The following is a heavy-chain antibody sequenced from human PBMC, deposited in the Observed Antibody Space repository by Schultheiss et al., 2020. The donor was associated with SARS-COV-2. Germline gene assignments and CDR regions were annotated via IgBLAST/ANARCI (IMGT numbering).Heavy chain of an antibody. CDR2: ISGSGGST. CDR3: AKNGYYYDSSGYYPPFDY. CDR1: GFTFSSYA. V-gene: IGHV3-23*01. J-gene: IGHJ4*02. Sequence: GGSLRLSCAASGFTFSSYAMSWVRQAPGKGLEWVSAISGSGGSTYYADSVEGRFTISRDNSKNTLYLQMNSLRAEDTAVYYCAKNGYYYDSSGYYPPFDYWGQGTLVTVSS. D-gene: IGHD3-22*01.